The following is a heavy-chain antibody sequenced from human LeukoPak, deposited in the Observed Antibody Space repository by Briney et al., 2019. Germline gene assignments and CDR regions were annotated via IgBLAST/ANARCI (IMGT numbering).Heavy chain of an antibody. J-gene: IGHJ4*02. CDR2: IYYSGST. CDR1: GGSVSSGSYY. V-gene: IGHV4-61*01. CDR3: ARDKEGYYFDY. Sequence: SETLSLTCTVSGGSVSSGSYYWSWIRQPPGKGLEWIGYIYYSGSTNYNPSLKSRVTISVDTSKNQFSLKLSPVTAADTAVYYCARDKEGYYFDYWGQGTLVTVSS.